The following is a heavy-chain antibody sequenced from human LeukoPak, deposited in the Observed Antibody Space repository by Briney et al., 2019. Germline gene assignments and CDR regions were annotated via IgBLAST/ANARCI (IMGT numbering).Heavy chain of an antibody. CDR1: GYTFTSYY. J-gene: IGHJ3*02. CDR2: INPSGGST. Sequence: ASVKVSCKASGYTFTSYYMHWVRQAPGQGLEWMGIINPSGGSTSYAQKFQGRVTKTRDTSTSTVYMELSSLRSEDTAVYYCARDPSGAYCGGDCYSGDAFDIWGQGTMVTVSS. CDR3: ARDPSGAYCGGDCYSGDAFDI. D-gene: IGHD2-21*02. V-gene: IGHV1-46*01.